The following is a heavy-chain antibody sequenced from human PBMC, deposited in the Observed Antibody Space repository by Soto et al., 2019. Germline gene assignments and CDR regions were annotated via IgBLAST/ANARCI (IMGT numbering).Heavy chain of an antibody. V-gene: IGHV4-4*02. CDR1: GGSISSSNW. CDR3: ASFGSGYSYGQDY. CDR2: IYHSGSP. J-gene: IGHJ4*02. D-gene: IGHD5-18*01. Sequence: QVQLQESGPGLVKPSGTLSLTCAVSGGSISSSNWWSWVRQPPGKGLEWIGEIYHSGSPNYNPSLTSRVTISLDKSKNQFSLKLSSVTAADTAVYYCASFGSGYSYGQDYWGQGTLVTVSS.